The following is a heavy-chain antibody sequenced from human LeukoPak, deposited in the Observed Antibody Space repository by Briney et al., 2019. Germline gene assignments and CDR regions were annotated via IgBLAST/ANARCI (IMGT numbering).Heavy chain of an antibody. CDR2: ISVRSNYR. Sequence: GGSLTLSCAASGYTFSDFSVNWVRQAPGKGLEWVSSISVRSNYRYYADSVRGRFTISRDDARDSLFLQMNSLRAEDTAVYSCVRLRRNNDRSGYYYYYDYWGQGTLVTVSS. D-gene: IGHD3-22*01. CDR3: VRLRRNNDRSGYYYYYDY. CDR1: GYTFSDFS. J-gene: IGHJ4*02. V-gene: IGHV3-21*01.